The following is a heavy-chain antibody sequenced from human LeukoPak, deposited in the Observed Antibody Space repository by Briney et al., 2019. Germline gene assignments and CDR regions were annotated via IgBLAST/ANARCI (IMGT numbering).Heavy chain of an antibody. CDR2: IIPIFGTA. Sequence: ASVKVSCKASGGTFSSYAISWVRQAPGHGLEWMGGIIPIFGTANYAQKFQGRVTITTDESTSTAYMELSSLRSEDTAVYYCARMGDGYNQYYFDYWGQGTLVTVSS. J-gene: IGHJ4*02. CDR1: GGTFSSYA. CDR3: ARMGDGYNQYYFDY. V-gene: IGHV1-69*05. D-gene: IGHD5-24*01.